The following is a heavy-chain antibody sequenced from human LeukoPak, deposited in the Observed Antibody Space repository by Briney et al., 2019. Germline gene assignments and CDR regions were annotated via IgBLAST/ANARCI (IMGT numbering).Heavy chain of an antibody. J-gene: IGHJ4*02. CDR3: AREASDYGGND. Sequence: GGSLRLSCAASRFTFSSYSMNWVRQAPGKGLEWVSSISSSSSYIYYADSVKGRFTISRDNAKNSLYLQMNSLRAEDTAVYYCAREASDYGGNDWGQGTLVTVSS. CDR2: ISSSSSYI. V-gene: IGHV3-21*01. D-gene: IGHD4-23*01. CDR1: RFTFSSYS.